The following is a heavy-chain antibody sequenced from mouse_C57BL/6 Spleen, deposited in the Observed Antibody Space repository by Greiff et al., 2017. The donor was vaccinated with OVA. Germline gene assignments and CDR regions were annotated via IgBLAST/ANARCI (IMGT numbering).Heavy chain of an antibody. D-gene: IGHD1-1*01. CDR3: ARVSWGSSSIDY. Sequence: QVQLQQSGPELVKPGASVKISCKASGYAFSSSWMNWVKQRPGKGLEWIGRIYPGDGDTNYNGKFKGKATLTADKSSSTAYMQLSSLTSEDSAVYFCARVSWGSSSIDYWGQGTTLTVSS. CDR1: GYAFSSSW. CDR2: IYPGDGDT. J-gene: IGHJ2*01. V-gene: IGHV1-82*01.